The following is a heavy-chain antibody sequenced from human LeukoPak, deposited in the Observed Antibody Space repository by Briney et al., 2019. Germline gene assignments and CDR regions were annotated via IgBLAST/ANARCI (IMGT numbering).Heavy chain of an antibody. CDR3: ARRAYGSGSFNRYHFDY. CDR1: GGSISNYY. D-gene: IGHD3-10*01. CDR2: IYYSGST. J-gene: IGHJ4*02. Sequence: SETLSVTCTAGGGSISNYYWSLFRQPPWNGLDSVGSIYYSGSTNYNPSLKSRVTISVDTSSNQFSLKLNSVTAADTAAYYCARRAYGSGSFNRYHFDYWGQGTLVAVSS. V-gene: IGHV4-59*08.